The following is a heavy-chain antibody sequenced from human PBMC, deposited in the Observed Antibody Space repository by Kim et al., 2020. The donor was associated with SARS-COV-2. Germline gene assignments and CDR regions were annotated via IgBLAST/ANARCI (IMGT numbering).Heavy chain of an antibody. V-gene: IGHV4-34*01. Sequence: SETLSLTCAVYGGSFSGYYWSWIRQPPGKGLEWIGEINHSGSTNYNPSLKSRVTISVDTSKNQFSLKLSSVTAADTAVYYCARGMDIVVVPAAISGYYYGMDVWGQGTTVTVSS. CDR3: ARGMDIVVVPAAISGYYYGMDV. J-gene: IGHJ6*02. CDR2: INHSGST. CDR1: GGSFSGYY. D-gene: IGHD2-2*02.